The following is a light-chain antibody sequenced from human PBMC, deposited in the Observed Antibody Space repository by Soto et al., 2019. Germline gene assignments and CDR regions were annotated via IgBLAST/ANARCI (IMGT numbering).Light chain of an antibody. CDR2: RTS. J-gene: IGKJ1*01. CDR1: QSVSPIY. Sequence: EIVLTQSPGTLSLSPGEKATLSCRASQSVSPIYLAWYQQRLGQTPRLLIYRTSNRATGIPDRFSGSGSGTDFTLTISRLEPEDFAVYYCHQYGTSPLTFGQGTKVEI. V-gene: IGKV3-20*01. CDR3: HQYGTSPLT.